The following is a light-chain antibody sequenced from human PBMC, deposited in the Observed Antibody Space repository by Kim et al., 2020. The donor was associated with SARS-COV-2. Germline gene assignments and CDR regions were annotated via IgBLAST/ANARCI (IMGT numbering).Light chain of an antibody. V-gene: IGKV1D-8*02. CDR2: DAS. J-gene: IGKJ2*01. CDR3: QQYYSYPHT. Sequence: SASVGDRVTISCRVSQCISGYLAWYQQKPGKAPSLLIYDASTLQSGVPSRFSGSGSGTEFSLTISCLQSDDFATYYCQQYYSYPHTFGQGTKLEI. CDR1: QCISGY.